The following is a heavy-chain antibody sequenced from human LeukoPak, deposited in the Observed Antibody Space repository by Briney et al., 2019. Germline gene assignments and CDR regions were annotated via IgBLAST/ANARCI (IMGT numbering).Heavy chain of an antibody. J-gene: IGHJ4*02. CDR2: ISYDGSNK. CDR1: GFTFSSYA. Sequence: GVSLRLSCAASGFTFSSYAMHWVRQAPGKGLEWVAVISYDGSNKYYADSVKGRFTISRDNSKNTPYLQMNSLRAEDTAVYYCARDGVPRVVVTEYFDYWGQGTLVTVSS. CDR3: ARDGVPRVVVTEYFDY. V-gene: IGHV3-30-3*01. D-gene: IGHD2-21*02.